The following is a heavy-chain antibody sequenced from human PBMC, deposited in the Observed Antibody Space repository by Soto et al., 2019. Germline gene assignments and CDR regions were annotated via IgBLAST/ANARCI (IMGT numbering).Heavy chain of an antibody. Sequence: TGGSLRLSCAASGFTFSSYWMHWVRQAPGKGLVWVSRINSDGSSTSYADSVKGRFTISRDNAKNTLYLQMNSLRAEDTAVYYCASSPLEYSSSYYYYYGMDVWGQGTTVTVSS. CDR2: INSDGSST. J-gene: IGHJ6*02. D-gene: IGHD6-6*01. V-gene: IGHV3-74*01. CDR1: GFTFSSYW. CDR3: ASSPLEYSSSYYYYYGMDV.